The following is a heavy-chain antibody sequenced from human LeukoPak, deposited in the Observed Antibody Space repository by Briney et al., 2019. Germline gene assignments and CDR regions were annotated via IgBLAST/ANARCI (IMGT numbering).Heavy chain of an antibody. CDR1: GFTFSSYE. CDR3: ARDPYGGMDV. D-gene: IGHD2-21*01. Sequence: PGGSLRLSCAASGFTFSSYEMNWVRRAPGKGLEWVSYISSGGSTIYYADSVKGRFTISRDNAKNSLYLQMNSLRAEDTAVYYCARDPYGGMDVWGKGTTVTVSS. V-gene: IGHV3-48*03. CDR2: ISSGGSTI. J-gene: IGHJ6*04.